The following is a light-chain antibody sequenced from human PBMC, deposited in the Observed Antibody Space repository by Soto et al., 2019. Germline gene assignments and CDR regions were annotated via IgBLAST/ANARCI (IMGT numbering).Light chain of an antibody. CDR2: SNN. CDR1: SSNIGSNT. V-gene: IGLV1-44*01. CDR3: AAWDDSVDGPV. Sequence: QSVLTQPPSASGTPGQRVTISCSGSSSNIGSNTVNWYQQLPGTAPKLLIYSNNQRPSGVPDRFSGSKSGTSASLAISGLQPENEGDYYCAAWDDSVDGPVFGGGTKLTVL. J-gene: IGLJ3*02.